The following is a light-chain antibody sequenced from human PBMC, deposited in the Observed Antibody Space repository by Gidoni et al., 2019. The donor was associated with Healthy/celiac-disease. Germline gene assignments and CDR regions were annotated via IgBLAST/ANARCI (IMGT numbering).Light chain of an antibody. CDR3: QQRSNWPRA. CDR1: QSVSSY. CDR2: DAS. J-gene: IGKJ4*01. V-gene: IGKV3-11*01. Sequence: IVLTQSPATLSLSPGERATLSCRASQSVSSYLAWYQQKPGQAPRLLIYDASNRATGIPARFSGSGSGTDFTLTISSLEPEDLAVYYCQQRSNWPRAFXGXTKVEIK.